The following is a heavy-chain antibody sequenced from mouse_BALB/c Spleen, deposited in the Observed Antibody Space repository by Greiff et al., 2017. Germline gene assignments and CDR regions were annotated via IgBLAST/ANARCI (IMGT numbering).Heavy chain of an antibody. CDR2: ISYSGST. J-gene: IGHJ2*01. D-gene: IGHD5-5*01. CDR3: ARGDYQGYFDY. Sequence: EVKLMESGPGLVKPSQSLSLTCTVTGYSITSDYAWNWIRQFPGNKLEWMGYISYSGSTSYNPSLKSRISITRDTSKNQFFLQLNSVTTEDTATYYCARGDYQGYFDYWGQGTTLTVSS. V-gene: IGHV3-2*02. CDR1: GYSITSDYA.